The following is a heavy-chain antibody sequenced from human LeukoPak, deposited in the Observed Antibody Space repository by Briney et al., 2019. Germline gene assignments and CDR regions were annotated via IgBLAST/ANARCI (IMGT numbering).Heavy chain of an antibody. CDR2: IYTGGST. Sequence: AGGSLRLSCAASGFTFSGYWLSWVRQAPGKGLEWVSAIYTGGSTYHAESVKGRFTISRDNSQNTLYLQMNSLRGEDTAVYYCARGSGGWSFDLWGRGTLVTVSS. CDR3: ARGSGGWSFDL. D-gene: IGHD3-10*01. V-gene: IGHV3-66*01. CDR1: GFTFSGYW. J-gene: IGHJ2*01.